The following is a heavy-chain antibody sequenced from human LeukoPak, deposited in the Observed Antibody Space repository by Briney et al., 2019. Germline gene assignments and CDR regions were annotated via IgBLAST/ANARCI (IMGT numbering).Heavy chain of an antibody. V-gene: IGHV3-9*01. J-gene: IGHJ6*03. CDR1: GFTFDDYA. D-gene: IGHD3-10*01. Sequence: GGCLRLSCAASGFTFDDYAMHWVRQAPGKGLEWGSGISWNSASIGYADSVKGRFTISRDNAKNSLYLQMNSLRAEDTAVYYCAKDPPSNSGSGTFYYYYYMDVWGKGTTVTVSS. CDR3: AKDPPSNSGSGTFYYYYYMDV. CDR2: ISWNSASI.